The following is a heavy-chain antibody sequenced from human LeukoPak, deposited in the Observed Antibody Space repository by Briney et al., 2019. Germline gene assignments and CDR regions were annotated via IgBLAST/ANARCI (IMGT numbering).Heavy chain of an antibody. CDR1: GYTFTSYY. V-gene: IGHV1-46*01. CDR3: AIPPGGYCSTTSCQSRLDY. D-gene: IGHD2-2*01. J-gene: IGHJ4*02. Sequence: ASVKVSCKASGYTFTSYYMHWVRQAPGQGLEWMGIINPSGGSASYAQKFQGRVTMTRDTSTSTVYMELSSLRSEDTAVYYCAIPPGGYCSTTSCQSRLDYWGQGTLVTVSS. CDR2: INPSGGSA.